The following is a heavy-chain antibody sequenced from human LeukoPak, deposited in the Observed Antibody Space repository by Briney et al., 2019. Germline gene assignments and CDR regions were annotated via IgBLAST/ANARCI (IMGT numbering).Heavy chain of an antibody. J-gene: IGHJ4*02. CDR1: GYIFTGYY. CDR3: ARDYRTGFDY. Sequence: ASVKVSCKASGYIFTGYYMHWVRQAPGQGLEWMGWINPNSGGTNYAQKLQGRVTMTTDTSTTTAYMELRSLRSADTAVYYCARDYRTGFDYWGQGTLVTVSS. V-gene: IGHV1-2*02. CDR2: INPNSGGT. D-gene: IGHD7-27*01.